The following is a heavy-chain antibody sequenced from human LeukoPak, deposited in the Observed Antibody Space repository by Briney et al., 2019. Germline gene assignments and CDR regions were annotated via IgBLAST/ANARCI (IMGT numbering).Heavy chain of an antibody. V-gene: IGHV4-34*01. CDR3: ARGRYASSWYCDY. CDR2: INHSGST. Sequence: SETLSLTCAVYGGSFSGYYWSWIRQPPGKGLEWIGEINHSGSTNYNPSLKSRVTISVDTSKNQFSLKLSSVTAADTAVYYCARGRYASSWYCDYWGQGTLVTVSS. J-gene: IGHJ4*02. D-gene: IGHD6-13*01. CDR1: GGSFSGYY.